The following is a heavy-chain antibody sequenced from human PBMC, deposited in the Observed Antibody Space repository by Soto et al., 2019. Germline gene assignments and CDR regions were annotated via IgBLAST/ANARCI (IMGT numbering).Heavy chain of an antibody. J-gene: IGHJ5*01. D-gene: IGHD3-10*01. V-gene: IGHV1-2*02. Sequence: GAAVKVSCKTCAYSVIACSLLWMSRPPGRGGEWMGWINPKSGDTKYAQKFQGRVTMTRDTSISTVFMELSRVTSDDTAVYYCARYVFSGGNFIMGKLFDYWGQGMLVTVSS. CDR3: ARYVFSGGNFIMGKLFDY. CDR1: AYSVIACS. CDR2: INPKSGDT.